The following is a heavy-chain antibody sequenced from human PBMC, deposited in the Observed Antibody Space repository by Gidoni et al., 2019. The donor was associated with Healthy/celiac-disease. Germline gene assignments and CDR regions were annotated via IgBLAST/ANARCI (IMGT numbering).Heavy chain of an antibody. CDR2: INPSGST. CDR3: ARGHIVVVTAIRYYYYGMDV. V-gene: IGHV4-34*01. D-gene: IGHD2-21*02. J-gene: IGHJ6*02. Sequence: QVQLQQWGAGLLKPSETLSLTCAVYGGSFSGYYCSWIRQPPGKGLEWIGEINPSGSTNYNPSLKSRVTISVDTSKNQFSLKLSSVTAADTAVYYCARGHIVVVTAIRYYYYGMDVWGQGTTVTVSS. CDR1: GGSFSGYY.